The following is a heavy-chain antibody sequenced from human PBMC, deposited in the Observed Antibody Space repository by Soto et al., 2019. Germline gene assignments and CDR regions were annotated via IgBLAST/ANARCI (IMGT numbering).Heavy chain of an antibody. CDR3: VRPLPSGQTHTRDV. J-gene: IGHJ6*02. CDR1: GLPVAGSY. CDR2: IYNDGTT. V-gene: IGHV3-53*01. Sequence: GGSLRLSCVASGLPVAGSYMAWVRQAPGKGLEWASVIYNDGTTYYSQSVEGRFTISRDTSKNTLYLQMDRLRDEDTAVYYCVRPLPSGQTHTRDVWGQGTTVTVSS. D-gene: IGHD3-10*01.